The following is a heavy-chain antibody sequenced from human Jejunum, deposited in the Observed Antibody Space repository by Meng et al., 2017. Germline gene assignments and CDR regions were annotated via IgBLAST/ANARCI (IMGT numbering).Heavy chain of an antibody. CDR3: ASHTWGLYFFEF. V-gene: IGHV1-3*01. CDR1: GYTFTDNA. J-gene: IGHJ4*02. CDR2: INAANGDT. D-gene: IGHD1-26*01. Sequence: QVRLEESGAWVKEPGASVSLSCKASGYTFTDNAVHWVRQAPGQGLEWMGWINAANGDTKYSLKFQERITITRDTFARTAYMGLRSLESEDTAVYYCASHTWGLYFFEFWGQGTLVTVSS.